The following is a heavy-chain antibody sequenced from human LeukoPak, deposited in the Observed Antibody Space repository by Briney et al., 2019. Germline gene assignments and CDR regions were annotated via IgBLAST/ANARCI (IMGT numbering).Heavy chain of an antibody. CDR2: ISAYNGNT. J-gene: IGHJ4*02. CDR3: ARDRRYCTNGVCYRFDY. CDR1: GYTFTSYG. D-gene: IGHD2-8*01. Sequence: ASVKVSRTASGYTFTSYGISWVRQAPGQGLEWMGWISAYNGNTNYAQKLQGRVTMTTDTSTSTAYMELRSLRSDDTAVYYCARDRRYCTNGVCYRFDYWGQGTLVTVSS. V-gene: IGHV1-18*01.